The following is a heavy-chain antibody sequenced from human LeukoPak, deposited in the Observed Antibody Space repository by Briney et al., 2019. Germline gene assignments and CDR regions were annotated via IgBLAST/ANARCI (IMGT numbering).Heavy chain of an antibody. CDR3: TRDPIYSGSSWFDP. V-gene: IGHV1-2*02. CDR1: GYTFTGYY. J-gene: IGHJ5*02. D-gene: IGHD3-10*01. CDR2: INPNSGGT. Sequence: ASVKLSCKASGYTFTGYYMHWVRQAPGQGLEWMGWINPNSGGTNYAQKFQGRVTMTRDTSINTAYMELSSLRSDDTAVYYCTRDPIYSGSSWFDPWGQGTLVTVSS.